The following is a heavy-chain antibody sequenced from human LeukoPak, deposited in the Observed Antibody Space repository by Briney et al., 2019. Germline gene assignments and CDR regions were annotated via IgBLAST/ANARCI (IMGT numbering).Heavy chain of an antibody. J-gene: IGHJ3*02. Sequence: GGSLRLSCAASGFTFSSYWMHWVRQAPGKGLVWVSRINPDGSGTGYADSVKGRLTISRDNAKDTLYLQVNSLRAEDTAIYYCARADCGGDCYYHDAFDIWGQGTMVTVSS. CDR3: ARADCGGDCYYHDAFDI. V-gene: IGHV3-74*01. D-gene: IGHD2-21*02. CDR2: INPDGSGT. CDR1: GFTFSSYW.